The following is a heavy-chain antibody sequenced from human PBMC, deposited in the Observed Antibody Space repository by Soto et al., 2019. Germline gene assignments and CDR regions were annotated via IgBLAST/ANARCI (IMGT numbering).Heavy chain of an antibody. D-gene: IGHD2-2*01. Sequence: KTSETLSLTCAVYGGSFSGYYWSWIRQPPGKGLEWIGEINHSGSTNYNPSLKSRVTISVDTSKNQFSLKLSSVTAADTAVYYCAIHFGIGYCSSTSCPRRKWGGGYFDYWGQGTLVTVSS. J-gene: IGHJ4*02. V-gene: IGHV4-34*01. CDR2: INHSGST. CDR3: AIHFGIGYCSSTSCPRRKWGGGYFDY. CDR1: GGSFSGYY.